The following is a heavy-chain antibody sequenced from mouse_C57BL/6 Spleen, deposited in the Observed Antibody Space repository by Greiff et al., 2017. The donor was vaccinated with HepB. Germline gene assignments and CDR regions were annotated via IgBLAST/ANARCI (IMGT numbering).Heavy chain of an antibody. V-gene: IGHV1-55*01. CDR3: AGGIYYSGAYWYIAV. CDR1: GYTFTSYW. CDR2: IYPGSGST. D-gene: IGHD1-1*01. Sequence: QVQLQQPGAELVKPGASVKMSCKASGYTFTSYWITWVKQRPGQGLEWIGDIYPGSGSTNYNEKFKSKATLTVDTSSSTAYMQLSSLTSEGSAVYYCAGGIYYSGAYWYIAVWGTGTTVTVSS. J-gene: IGHJ1*03.